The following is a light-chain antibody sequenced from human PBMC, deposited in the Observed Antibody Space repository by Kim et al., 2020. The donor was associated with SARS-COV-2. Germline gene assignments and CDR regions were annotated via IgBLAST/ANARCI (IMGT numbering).Light chain of an antibody. V-gene: IGLV3-19*01. J-gene: IGLJ2*01. CDR2: GEN. Sequence: VAVGQTVRITCQGDSLRSYYATWYQQKPGQAPIVVIYGENNRPSGIPDRFSGSSSGDTASLTITGTQAGDEADYYCNSRGSNDNVLFGGGTKLTVL. CDR3: NSRGSNDNVL. CDR1: SLRSYY.